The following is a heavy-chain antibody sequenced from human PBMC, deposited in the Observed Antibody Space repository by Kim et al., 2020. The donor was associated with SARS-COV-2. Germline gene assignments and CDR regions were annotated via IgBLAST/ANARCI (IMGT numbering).Heavy chain of an antibody. V-gene: IGHV4-59*09. D-gene: IGHD4-17*01. CDR3: ARGRDYGDYAAGY. Sequence: KYNPSLESRVAISLDRSRKQFSLKLSSVTATDTAVYYCARGRDYGDYAAGYWGQGTLVTVSS. J-gene: IGHJ4*02.